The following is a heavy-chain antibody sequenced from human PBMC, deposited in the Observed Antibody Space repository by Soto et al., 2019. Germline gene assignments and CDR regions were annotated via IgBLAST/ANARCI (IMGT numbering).Heavy chain of an antibody. V-gene: IGHV3-30*03. CDR2: ISYDGSNK. Sequence: GGSLRLSCGASGFTFRSYGMHWVRQAPGRGLEWVAVISYDGSNKYYADSVKGRFTISRDNSKNTLYLQMNSLRAEDTAVYYCAGAGGAELRFLEWSPYGMDVWGQGTTVTVSS. J-gene: IGHJ6*02. CDR3: AGAGGAELRFLEWSPYGMDV. CDR1: GFTFRSYG. D-gene: IGHD3-3*01.